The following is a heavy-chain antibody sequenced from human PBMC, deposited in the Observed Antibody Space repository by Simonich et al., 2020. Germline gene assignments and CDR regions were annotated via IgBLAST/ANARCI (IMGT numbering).Heavy chain of an antibody. CDR2: INPNSCNT. V-gene: IGHV1-8*01. CDR3: ARGAGVRGYFDL. CDR1: GYTFTSYD. J-gene: IGHJ2*01. D-gene: IGHD3-10*01. Sequence: QVQLVQSGAEVKKPGVSVKVSCKDSGYTFTSYDVNWVRQATGQGLEWMGWINPNSCNTGYAQKFQGRVTMTRNTSISTAYMELSSLRSEDTAVYYCARGAGVRGYFDLWGRGTLVTVSS.